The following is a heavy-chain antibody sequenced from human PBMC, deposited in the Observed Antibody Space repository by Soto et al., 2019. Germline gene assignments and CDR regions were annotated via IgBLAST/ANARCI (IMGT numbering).Heavy chain of an antibody. CDR1: GFTFGDYA. J-gene: IGHJ4*02. V-gene: IGHV3-49*03. D-gene: IGHD6-6*01. CDR3: TTRVSIAARPPSY. Sequence: GGSLRLSCTASGFTFGDYAMSWFRQAPGKGLEWVGFIRSKAYGGTTEYGASVKGRFTISRDDSKSIAYLQMNSLKTEDTAVYYCTTRVSIAARPPSYWGQGTLVTVSS. CDR2: IRSKAYGGTT.